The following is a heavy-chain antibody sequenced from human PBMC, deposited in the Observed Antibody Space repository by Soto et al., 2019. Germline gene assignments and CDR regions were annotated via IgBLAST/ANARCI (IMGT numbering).Heavy chain of an antibody. D-gene: IGHD2-15*01. CDR2: INTGNGDT. CDR1: GYTFTNYA. V-gene: IGHV1-3*04. CDR3: ARGESVVVAATVWFDP. Sequence: ASVKVSCKASGYTFTNYAMHWVRQAPGQRLEWMGWINTGNGDTKYSQKFQGRVTITRDTSASTAYMELSSLRSEDTAVYYCARGESVVVAATVWFDPWGQGTLVTVSS. J-gene: IGHJ5*02.